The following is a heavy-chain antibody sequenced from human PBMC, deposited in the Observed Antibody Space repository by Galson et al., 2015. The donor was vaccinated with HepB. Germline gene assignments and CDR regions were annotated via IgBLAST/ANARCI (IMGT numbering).Heavy chain of an antibody. CDR3: AREGRSGYSSSWYRSYGMDV. Sequence: SLRLSCAASGFTVSSNYMSWVRQAPGKGLEWVSVIYSGGSTYYADSVKGRFTISRDNSKNTLYLQMNSLRAEDTAVYYCAREGRSGYSSSWYRSYGMDVWGQGTTVTVSS. CDR2: IYSGGST. J-gene: IGHJ6*02. D-gene: IGHD6-13*01. CDR1: GFTVSSNY. V-gene: IGHV3-66*01.